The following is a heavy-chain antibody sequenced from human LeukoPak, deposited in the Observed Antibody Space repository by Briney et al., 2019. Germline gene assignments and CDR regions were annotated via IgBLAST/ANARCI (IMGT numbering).Heavy chain of an antibody. CDR3: ARDEVVPAAKGPGEGYYYYYMDV. V-gene: IGHV4-31*03. CDR1: GGSISSGGYY. J-gene: IGHJ6*03. CDR2: IYYSGST. D-gene: IGHD2-2*01. Sequence: PSQTLSLTCTVSGGSISSGGYYWSWIRQHPGKGLEWIGYIYYSGSTYYNPSLKSRVTISVDTSKNQFSLKLSSVTAADTAVYYCARDEVVPAAKGPGEGYYYYYMDVWGKGTTVTVSS.